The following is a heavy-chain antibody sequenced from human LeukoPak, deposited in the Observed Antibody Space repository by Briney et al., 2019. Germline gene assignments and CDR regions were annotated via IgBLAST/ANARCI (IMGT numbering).Heavy chain of an antibody. D-gene: IGHD1-26*01. Sequence: GGSLKLSCAASGFTFSGSAMHWVRQASGKGLEWVGRIRSKADSYATAYAASVKGRFTISRDDSKNTAYLQMNSLKTEDTAVYYCTRRGSGSYLVDYWGQGTLVTVSS. J-gene: IGHJ4*02. CDR2: IRSKADSYAT. CDR1: GFTFSGSA. CDR3: TRRGSGSYLVDY. V-gene: IGHV3-73*01.